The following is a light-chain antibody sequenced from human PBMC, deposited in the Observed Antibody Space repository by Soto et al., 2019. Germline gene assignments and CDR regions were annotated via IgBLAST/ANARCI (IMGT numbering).Light chain of an antibody. CDR2: DVN. J-gene: IGLJ1*01. Sequence: QSALTQPPSASGSPGQSVTISCTGTSSDVGGYNYVSWYQQHPGKAPKVMIYDVNKRPSGVPDRFSGSKSGNTASLTVSGLQAEDEADYYCGSRAGSDSPFVFGAGTKVTVL. CDR3: GSRAGSDSPFV. CDR1: SSDVGGYNY. V-gene: IGLV2-8*01.